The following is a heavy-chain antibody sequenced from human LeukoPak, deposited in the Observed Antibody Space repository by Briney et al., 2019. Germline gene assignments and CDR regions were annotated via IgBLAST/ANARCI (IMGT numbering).Heavy chain of an antibody. V-gene: IGHV1-18*01. J-gene: IGHJ5*01. Sequence: ASVKVSCKASGYTFTSYGISWVRQAPGQGLEWMGWISAYNGNTNYAQKLQGKVTMTTDTSTSTAYMELRSLRYDDTAVYYCAIDRGMVRGVIGHNWLDPWGQGTLVTVS. CDR1: GYTFTSYG. CDR3: AIDRGMVRGVIGHNWLDP. CDR2: ISAYNGNT. D-gene: IGHD3-10*01.